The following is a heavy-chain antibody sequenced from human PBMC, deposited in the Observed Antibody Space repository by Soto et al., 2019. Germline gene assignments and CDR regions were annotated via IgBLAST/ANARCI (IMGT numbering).Heavy chain of an antibody. J-gene: IGHJ4*02. CDR3: ARIGSRMACPFDY. CDR1: GGSISRSSYY. D-gene: IGHD1-26*01. V-gene: IGHV4-39*01. CDR2: IYYSGST. Sequence: SETLSLTCTVSGGSISRSSYYWGWIRQPPGKGLEWIGSIYYSGSTYYNPSLKSRVTISVDTSKNQFSLKLSSVTAADTAVYYCARIGSRMACPFDYWGQGTLVTVSS.